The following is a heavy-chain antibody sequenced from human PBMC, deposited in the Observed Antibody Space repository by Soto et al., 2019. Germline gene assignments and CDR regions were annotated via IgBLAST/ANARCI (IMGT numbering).Heavy chain of an antibody. CDR3: PSERWRLPGGGGTEPLDI. Sequence: QVQLVQSGAEVKKPGASVKISCEASGYSFTSQYVHWVRQAPGQGLEWMGIINPNGGSTTYAQKYQRTVTTTMDTSTGTQHWERGSLTTRVTPLHYCPSERWRLPGGGGTEPLDIWGHGTMVTVAS. CDR2: INPNGGST. D-gene: IGHD2-21*02. CDR1: GYSFTSQY. J-gene: IGHJ3*02. V-gene: IGHV1-46*01.